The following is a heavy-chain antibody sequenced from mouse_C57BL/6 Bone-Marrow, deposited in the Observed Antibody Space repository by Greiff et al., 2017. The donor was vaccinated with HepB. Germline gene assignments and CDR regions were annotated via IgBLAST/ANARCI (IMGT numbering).Heavy chain of an antibody. CDR2: ISSGGDYI. V-gene: IGHV5-9-1*02. CDR3: TRDGDGTTGYFDY. Sequence: EVHLVESGEGLVKPGGSLKLSCAASGFTFSSYAMSWVRQTPEKRLEWVAYISSGGDYIYYADTVKGRFTISRDNARNTLYLQMSSLKSEDTAMYYCTRDGDGTTGYFDYWGQGTTLTVSS. D-gene: IGHD1-1*01. J-gene: IGHJ2*01. CDR1: GFTFSSYA.